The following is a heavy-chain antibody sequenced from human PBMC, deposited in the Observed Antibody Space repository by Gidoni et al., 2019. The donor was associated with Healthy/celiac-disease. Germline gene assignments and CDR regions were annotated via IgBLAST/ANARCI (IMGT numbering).Heavy chain of an antibody. D-gene: IGHD3-16*01. CDR2: IYYSGST. V-gene: IGHV4-59*01. CDR3: ARSPWAGFDY. CDR1: GGSISSYY. Sequence: QVQLQESGPGLVKPSETLSLTCTVSGGSISSYYWRWIRQPPGKRLEWIGYIYYSGSTTYNPSLKSRVTISVDTSKNQFSLKLSSVTAADTAVYYCARSPWAGFDYWGQGTLVTVSS. J-gene: IGHJ4*02.